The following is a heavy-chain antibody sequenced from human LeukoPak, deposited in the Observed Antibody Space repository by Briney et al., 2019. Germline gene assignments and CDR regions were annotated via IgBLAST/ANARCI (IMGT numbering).Heavy chain of an antibody. D-gene: IGHD3-22*01. CDR1: GGSFSSYY. CDR3: ARSRITMIAGGFDP. CDR2: IYTSGST. Sequence: PSETLSLTCTVSGGSFSSYYWSWIRQPAGKGLEWNGRIYTSGSTNYNPSLKSRVTMSVDTSKNQFSLKLSSVTAVDTAAYYCARSRITMIAGGFDPWGQGTLVTVSS. J-gene: IGHJ5*02. V-gene: IGHV4-4*07.